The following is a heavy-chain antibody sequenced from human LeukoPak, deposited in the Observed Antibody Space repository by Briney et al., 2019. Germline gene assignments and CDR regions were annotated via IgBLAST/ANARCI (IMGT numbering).Heavy chain of an antibody. CDR3: ARGEEFYDSSGYRRLDS. CDR2: ISSNGANT. CDR1: GFTFGIHA. D-gene: IGHD3-22*01. V-gene: IGHV3-64*01. Sequence: GGSLRLSCAASGFTFGIHAMHWVRQTPGKGLEYVAGISSNGANTFHTKSVEDRFIISRDNSKNMLYLQMGSLGVEDMAVYYCARGEEFYDSSGYRRLDSWGQGTLVAVSS. J-gene: IGHJ4*02.